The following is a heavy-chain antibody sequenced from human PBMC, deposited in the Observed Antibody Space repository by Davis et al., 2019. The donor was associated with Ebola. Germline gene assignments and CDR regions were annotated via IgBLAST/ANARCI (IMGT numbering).Heavy chain of an antibody. V-gene: IGHV4-59*01. Sequence: PSETLSLTCTVSGGSISSYYWSWIRQPPGKGLEWIGYIYYSGSTNYNPSLKSRVTISVDTSKNQFSLKLSSVTAADTAVYYCARDRRIAVAGTAYYYGMDVWGQGTTVTVSS. D-gene: IGHD6-19*01. CDR3: ARDRRIAVAGTAYYYGMDV. J-gene: IGHJ6*02. CDR1: GGSISSYY. CDR2: IYYSGST.